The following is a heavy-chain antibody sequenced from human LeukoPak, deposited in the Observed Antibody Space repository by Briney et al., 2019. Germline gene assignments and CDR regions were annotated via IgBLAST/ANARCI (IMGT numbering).Heavy chain of an antibody. Sequence: GGSLRLSCAASGFTFSSYGMSWVRQAPGKGLEWVSVIRGTGDSTYYADSVKGRFTISRDNSKNTLYLQMNSLRAEDTAVYYCARGGYSYGHFDYWGQGTLVTVSS. CDR2: IRGTGDST. D-gene: IGHD5-18*01. J-gene: IGHJ4*02. CDR3: ARGGYSYGHFDY. V-gene: IGHV3-23*01. CDR1: GFTFSSYG.